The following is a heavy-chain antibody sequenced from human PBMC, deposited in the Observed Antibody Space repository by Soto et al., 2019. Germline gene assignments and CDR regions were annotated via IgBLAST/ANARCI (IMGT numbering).Heavy chain of an antibody. CDR3: ARKAAAGPWYFDY. V-gene: IGHV4-59*01. CDR1: GGSISSYF. J-gene: IGHJ4*02. D-gene: IGHD6-13*01. Sequence: SETLSLTCTVSGGSISSYFWSWIRQPPGEGLEWIGYIYYSGSTNYNPSLKSRVTISVDTSKNQFSLKLSSVTATDTAVYYCARKAAAGPWYFDYWGQGTLVTVSS. CDR2: IYYSGST.